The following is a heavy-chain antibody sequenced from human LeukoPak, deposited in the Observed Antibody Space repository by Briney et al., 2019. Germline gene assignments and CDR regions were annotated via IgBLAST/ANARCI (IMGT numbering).Heavy chain of an antibody. D-gene: IGHD2-2*01. CDR2: ISGSGGST. V-gene: IGHV3-23*01. CDR3: AKVGYCSSTSCYWRGTYYFGY. CDR1: GFTFDDYG. Sequence: PGGSLRLSCAASGFTFDDYGMSWVRQAPGKGLEWVSAISGSGGSTYYADSVKGRFTISRDNSKNTLYLQMNSLRAEDTAVYYCAKVGYCSSTSCYWRGTYYFGYWGQGTLVTVSS. J-gene: IGHJ4*02.